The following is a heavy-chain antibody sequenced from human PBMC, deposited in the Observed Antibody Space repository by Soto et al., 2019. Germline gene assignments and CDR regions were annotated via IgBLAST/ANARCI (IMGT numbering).Heavy chain of an antibody. J-gene: IGHJ4*02. CDR3: ATSYGNSWYTY. D-gene: IGHD6-13*01. CDR2: MHFSGIS. Sequence: SETLFPTCSFSGAFVTCPFLTWLRPPPEKGLGWIGFMHFSGISHYTPSFKSRLTITADRSKNPFTLQLTTVTVEDTAVYYCATSYGNSWYTYWGQGTQVTVSS. V-gene: IGHV4-59*02. CDR1: GAFVTCPF.